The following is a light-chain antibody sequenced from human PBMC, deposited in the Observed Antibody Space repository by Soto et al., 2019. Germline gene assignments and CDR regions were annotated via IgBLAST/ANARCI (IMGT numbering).Light chain of an antibody. V-gene: IGKV3D-20*02. CDR1: QTVSSGY. Sequence: EIVLTRSPGTLSLSPGERATLSCRASQTVSSGYLAWYQQKAGQAPRLLIHDTSTRATGIPDRFSGSGSATDFTLTISSLEPEDFAVYYCQQRSNWPPITFGQGTRLEIK. CDR2: DTS. CDR3: QQRSNWPPIT. J-gene: IGKJ5*01.